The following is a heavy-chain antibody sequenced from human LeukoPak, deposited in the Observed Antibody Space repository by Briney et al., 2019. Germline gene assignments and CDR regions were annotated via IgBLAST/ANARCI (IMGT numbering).Heavy chain of an antibody. CDR3: AKSKGTTGTTGVDY. V-gene: IGHV3-30*18. CDR1: GFTFSSYG. D-gene: IGHD1-1*01. CDR2: ISYDGSNK. Sequence: TGGSLRLSCAASGFTFSSYGMHWVRQAPGKGLEWVAVISYDGSNKYYADSVKGRFTISRDNSKNTLYLQMNSLRAEDTAVYYCAKSKGTTGTTGVDYWGQGTLVTVSS. J-gene: IGHJ4*02.